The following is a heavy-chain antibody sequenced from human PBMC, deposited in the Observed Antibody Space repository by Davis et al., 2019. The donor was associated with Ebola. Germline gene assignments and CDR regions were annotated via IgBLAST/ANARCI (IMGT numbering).Heavy chain of an antibody. CDR3: ARDLKAYYYGSGAGIYYYYGMDV. J-gene: IGHJ6*02. V-gene: IGHV1-2*04. Sequence: ASVKVSCKASGYTFTSYGFNWVRQAPGQGLEWMGWINTNSGGTNYAQKFQGWVTMTRDTSISTAYMELSRLRSDDTAVYYCARDLKAYYYGSGAGIYYYYGMDVWGQGTTVTVSS. D-gene: IGHD3-10*01. CDR2: INTNSGGT. CDR1: GYTFTSYG.